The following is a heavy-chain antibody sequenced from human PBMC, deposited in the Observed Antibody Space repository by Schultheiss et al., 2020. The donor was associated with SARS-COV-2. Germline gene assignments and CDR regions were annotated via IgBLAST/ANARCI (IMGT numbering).Heavy chain of an antibody. J-gene: IGHJ4*02. Sequence: GSLRLSCTVSGGSISSYYWSWIRQPAGKGLEWIGRIYTSGSTNYNPSLKSRVTMSVDTSKNQFSLKLSSVTAADTAVYYCASSDISRTNNLNTFDYWGQGTLVTVSS. CDR1: GGSISSYY. CDR2: IYTSGST. D-gene: IGHD1/OR15-1a*01. CDR3: ASSDISRTNNLNTFDY. V-gene: IGHV4-4*07.